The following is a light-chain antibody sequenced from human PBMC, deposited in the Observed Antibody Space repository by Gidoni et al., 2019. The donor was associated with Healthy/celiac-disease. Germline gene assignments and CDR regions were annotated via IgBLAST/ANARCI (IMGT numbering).Light chain of an antibody. CDR3: QQYNNWPYT. J-gene: IGKJ2*01. CDR1: QSVSSN. Sequence: EIVMTQSPATLSVSPGERATLSCRASQSVSSNFAWYQQKPGQAPRLLIYGASTRATGIPARCSGSVSGTEFTLTINSLQSEDFAVYCCQQYNNWPYTFGQGTKLEIK. V-gene: IGKV3-15*01. CDR2: GAS.